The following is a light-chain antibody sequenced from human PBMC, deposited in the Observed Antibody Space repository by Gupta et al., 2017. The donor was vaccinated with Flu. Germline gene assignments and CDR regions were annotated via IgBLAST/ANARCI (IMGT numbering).Light chain of an antibody. CDR2: EVS. J-gene: IGLJ3*02. Sequence: QSALTQPPSASGSPGQSVTISCTGTSSDVGGYNYVSWYQQHPGTPPKLMFYEVSKRPSGVPDRFSGSKSGTTASTTVSGLQAEDEADYYCSSYAGSNNVVFGGGTKLTVL. CDR1: SSDVGGYNY. V-gene: IGLV2-8*01. CDR3: SSYAGSNNVV.